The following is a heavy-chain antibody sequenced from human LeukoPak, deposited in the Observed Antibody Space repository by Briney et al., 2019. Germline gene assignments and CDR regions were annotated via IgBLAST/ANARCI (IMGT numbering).Heavy chain of an antibody. CDR3: ARTMVRGVDIFDY. V-gene: IGHV3-23*01. Sequence: EGSLRLSCAASGFTFSSYAMSWVRQAPGKGVEWVSGISGSGGRTYYADSVKGRFTISRDNSKNTLYLQMNSLRAEDTAVYYCARTMVRGVDIFDYWGQGTLVTVSS. D-gene: IGHD3-10*01. J-gene: IGHJ4*02. CDR1: GFTFSSYA. CDR2: ISGSGGRT.